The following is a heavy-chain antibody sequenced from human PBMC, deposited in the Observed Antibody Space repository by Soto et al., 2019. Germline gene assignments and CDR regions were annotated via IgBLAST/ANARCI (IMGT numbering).Heavy chain of an antibody. CDR2: IYYSGST. V-gene: IGHV4-61*01. Sequence: QVQLQESGPGLVKPSETLSLTCTVSGGSVSSGSYYWSWIRQPPGKGLEWIGYIYYSGSTNYNPSLKSRVTISVDTSKNQFSLKLSSVTAADTAVYYCARDDSGLDWFDPWGQGTLVTVSS. CDR1: GGSVSSGSYY. D-gene: IGHD3-16*01. CDR3: ARDDSGLDWFDP. J-gene: IGHJ5*02.